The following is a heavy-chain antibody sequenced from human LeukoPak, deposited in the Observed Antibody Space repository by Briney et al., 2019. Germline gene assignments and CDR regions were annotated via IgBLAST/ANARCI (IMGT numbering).Heavy chain of an antibody. CDR1: GGSISSYY. CDR3: ARELNVIDY. V-gene: IGHV4-59*01. Sequence: PSGTLSLTCTVSGGSISSYYWSWIRQPPGKGLEWIGYIYYSGSTNYNPSLKSRVTISVDTSKNQFSLKLSSVTAADTAVYYCARELNVIDYWGQGTLVTVSS. D-gene: IGHD2/OR15-2a*01. J-gene: IGHJ4*02. CDR2: IYYSGST.